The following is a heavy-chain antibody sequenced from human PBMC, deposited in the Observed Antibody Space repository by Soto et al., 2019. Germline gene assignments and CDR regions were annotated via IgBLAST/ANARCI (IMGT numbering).Heavy chain of an antibody. V-gene: IGHV1-3*01. Sequence: GASVKVSCKASGYTFTSYAMHWVRQAPGQRLEWMGWINAGNGNTKYSQKFQGRVTITRDTSASTAYMELSSLRSEDTAVYYCARVGDSSGYYYVGSAFDIWGQGTMVTVSS. CDR1: GYTFTSYA. CDR2: INAGNGNT. D-gene: IGHD3-22*01. J-gene: IGHJ3*02. CDR3: ARVGDSSGYYYVGSAFDI.